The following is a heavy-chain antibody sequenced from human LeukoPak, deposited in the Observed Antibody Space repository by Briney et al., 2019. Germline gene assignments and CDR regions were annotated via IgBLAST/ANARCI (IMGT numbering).Heavy chain of an antibody. CDR3: ARDRPYYYDSSGINWFDP. CDR1: GYTFTSYG. D-gene: IGHD3-22*01. V-gene: IGHV1-18*01. CDR2: ISAYNGNT. Sequence: ASVKVSCKASGYTFTSYGISWVRQAPGQGLEWMGWISAYNGNTNYAQKLQGRVTMTTDTSTSTAYMELRNLRSDDTAVYYCARDRPYYYDSSGINWFDPWGQGTLVTVSS. J-gene: IGHJ5*02.